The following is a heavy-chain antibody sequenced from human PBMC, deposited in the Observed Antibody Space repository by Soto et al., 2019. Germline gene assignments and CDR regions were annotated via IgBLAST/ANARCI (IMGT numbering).Heavy chain of an antibody. D-gene: IGHD3-9*01. CDR2: INHSGST. CDR3: ARGHSRQRYFDWLLEGHYYYGMDV. J-gene: IGHJ6*02. Sequence: SDTLSLTCAVYGWSFSVYYWSWIRQPPGKGLEWIGEINHSGSTNYNPSLKSRVTISVDTSKNQFSLKLSSVTAADTAVYYCARGHSRQRYFDWLLEGHYYYGMDVWGQGTTVTVSS. CDR1: GWSFSVYY. V-gene: IGHV4-34*01.